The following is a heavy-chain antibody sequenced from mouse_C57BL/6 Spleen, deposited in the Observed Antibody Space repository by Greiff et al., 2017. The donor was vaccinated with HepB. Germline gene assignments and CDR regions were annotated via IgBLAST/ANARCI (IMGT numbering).Heavy chain of an antibody. V-gene: IGHV1-82*01. CDR3: ARRTTVVATRGFDY. Sequence: QVQLQQSGPELVKPGASVKISCKASGYAFSSSWMNWVKQRPGKGLEWIGRIYPGDGDTNYNGKFKGKATLTADKSSSTAYMQLSSLTSEDSAVYFCARRTTVVATRGFDYWGKGTTLTVSS. D-gene: IGHD1-1*01. J-gene: IGHJ2*01. CDR1: GYAFSSSW. CDR2: IYPGDGDT.